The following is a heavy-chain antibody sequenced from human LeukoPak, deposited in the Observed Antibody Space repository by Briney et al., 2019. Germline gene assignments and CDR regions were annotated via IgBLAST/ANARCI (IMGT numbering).Heavy chain of an antibody. CDR1: GGSISSGGYY. CDR2: IYHSGST. D-gene: IGHD3-10*01. CDR3: ARDAGVERYYYGSGSYRLDY. J-gene: IGHJ4*02. Sequence: SETLSLTCTVSGGSISSGGYYWSWIRQPPGQGLEWIGYIYHSGSTYYNPSLKSRVTISVDRSKNQFSLKLSSVTAADTAVYYCARDAGVERYYYGSGSYRLDYWGQGTLVTVSS. V-gene: IGHV4-30-2*01.